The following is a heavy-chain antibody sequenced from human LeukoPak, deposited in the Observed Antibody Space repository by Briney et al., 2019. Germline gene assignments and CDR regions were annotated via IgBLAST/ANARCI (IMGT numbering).Heavy chain of an antibody. CDR3: ARGVLRYDILTGFLYYYGMDV. CDR2: MNPNRGNT. V-gene: IGHV1-8*01. Sequence: GASVKVSCKASGYTFTSYDINWVRQATGQGLKWMGWMNPNRGNTGYAQKFQGRVTMTRNTSISTAYMELSSLRSEDTAVYYCARGVLRYDILTGFLYYYGMDVWGQGTTVTVSS. D-gene: IGHD3-9*01. J-gene: IGHJ6*02. CDR1: GYTFTSYD.